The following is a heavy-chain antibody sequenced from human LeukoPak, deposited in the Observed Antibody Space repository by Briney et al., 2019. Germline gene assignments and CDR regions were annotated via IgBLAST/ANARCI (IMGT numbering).Heavy chain of an antibody. D-gene: IGHD2-15*01. CDR1: GYTFTSCD. V-gene: IGHV1-8*01. CDR3: ARERVVVAAFFDY. CDR2: MNPNSGNT. Sequence: ASVKVSCKASGYTFTSCDINWVRQATGRGLEWMGWMNPNSGNTGYAQKFQGRVTMTRNTSISTAYMELSSLRSEDTAVYYCARERVVVAAFFDYWGQGTLVTVSS. J-gene: IGHJ4*02.